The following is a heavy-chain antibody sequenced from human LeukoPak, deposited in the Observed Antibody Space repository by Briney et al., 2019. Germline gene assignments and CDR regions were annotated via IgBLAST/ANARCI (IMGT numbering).Heavy chain of an antibody. CDR1: GDSISQSNYY. V-gene: IGHV4-39*02. CDR3: AREDCSSTSCYDHSVSDY. D-gene: IGHD2-2*01. J-gene: IGHJ4*02. Sequence: SETLSLTCTVSGDSISQSNYYWGWLRQPPGKALEWLGSIYSSGSTYYDPPLKSRITVSADMSKNQFSLKVTSVTAADTAVYYCAREDCSSTSCYDHSVSDYWGQGTLVTVSS. CDR2: IYSSGST.